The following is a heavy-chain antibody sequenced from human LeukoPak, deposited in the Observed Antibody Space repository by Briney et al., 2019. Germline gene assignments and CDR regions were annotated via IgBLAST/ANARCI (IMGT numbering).Heavy chain of an antibody. CDR2: ISGSGGST. J-gene: IGHJ4*02. CDR1: GFTFSSYA. V-gene: IGHV3-23*01. Sequence: PGGSLRLSCAASGFTFSSYAMSWVRQAPGKGLEWVSTISGSGGSTYYADSVKGRFTISRDNSKNTLYLQMNSLRAEDTAVYYCAKDGYSSGWYDYWGQGSLVTVSS. D-gene: IGHD6-19*01. CDR3: AKDGYSSGWYDY.